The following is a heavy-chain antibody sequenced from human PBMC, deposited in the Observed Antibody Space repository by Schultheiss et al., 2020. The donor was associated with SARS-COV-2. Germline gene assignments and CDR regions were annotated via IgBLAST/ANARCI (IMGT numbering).Heavy chain of an antibody. Sequence: SQTLSLTCTVSGGSFTSDYWSWIRQPPGKGLEWIGEINHSGSTNYNPSLKSRVTISVDTSKNQFSLKLSSVTAADTAVYYCARAAVFNTMILAANWFDPWGQGTLVTVSS. CDR2: INHSGST. J-gene: IGHJ5*02. CDR1: GGSFTSDY. V-gene: IGHV4-34*01. D-gene: IGHD3-22*01. CDR3: ARAAVFNTMILAANWFDP.